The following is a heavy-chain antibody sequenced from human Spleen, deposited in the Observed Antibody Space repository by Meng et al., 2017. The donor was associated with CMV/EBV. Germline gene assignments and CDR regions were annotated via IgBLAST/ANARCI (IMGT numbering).Heavy chain of an antibody. V-gene: IGHV4-34*01. CDR2: INHSVST. CDR1: GGSFSGYY. CDR3: ARGRVLRFLEWLSLPELYYYYGMDV. D-gene: IGHD3-3*01. Sequence: GSLRLSCAVYGGSFSGYYWSGIRQPPGKGLEWIGEINHSVSTNYNPSLKSRVTISVDTSKNQFFRRLSSVTAADTAVYYCARGRVLRFLEWLSLPELYYYYGMDVWGQGTTVTVSS. J-gene: IGHJ6*02.